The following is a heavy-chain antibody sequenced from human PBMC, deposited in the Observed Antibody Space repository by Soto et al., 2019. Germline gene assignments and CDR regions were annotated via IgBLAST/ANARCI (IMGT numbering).Heavy chain of an antibody. J-gene: IGHJ4*02. CDR1: GGSISSYY. D-gene: IGHD2-8*02. Sequence: QVQLQESGPGLVKPSETLSLTCTVSGGSISSYYWSWIRQPPGKGLEWIGYIYYSGSTNYNPSLKXXVXXXXXXXXXXXXXXXXXXXXXXXXXXYCARRXXYYFDYWGQGTLVTVSS. V-gene: IGHV4-59*01. CDR3: ARRXXYYFDY. CDR2: IYYSGST.